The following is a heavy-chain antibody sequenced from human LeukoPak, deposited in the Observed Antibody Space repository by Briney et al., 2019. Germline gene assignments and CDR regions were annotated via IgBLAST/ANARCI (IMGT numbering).Heavy chain of an antibody. V-gene: IGHV4-34*01. CDR3: ARDKYYYDSSGYSHDNYFDY. CDR2: IYYSGST. CDR1: GGSFSGYY. Sequence: SETLSLTCAVYGGSFSGYYWSWIRQPPGKGLEWIGSIYYSGSTYYNASLKSRVTISVDTSKNQFSLKLRSVTAADTAVYYCARDKYYYDSSGYSHDNYFDYWGQGTLVTVSS. J-gene: IGHJ4*02. D-gene: IGHD3-22*01.